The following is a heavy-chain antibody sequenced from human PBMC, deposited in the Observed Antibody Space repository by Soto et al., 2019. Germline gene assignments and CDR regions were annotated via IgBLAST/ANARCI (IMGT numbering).Heavy chain of an antibody. Sequence: TLSLSCTVSVGSISSGGYYWSWIRQHPGKGLEWIGYIYYSGSTYYNPSLKSRVTISVDTSKNQFSLKLSSVTAADTAVYYCARDQGGYCSSTSCRVMGRSRWFDPWGQGTLVTVSS. CDR2: IYYSGST. D-gene: IGHD2-2*01. CDR1: VGSISSGGYY. V-gene: IGHV4-31*03. J-gene: IGHJ5*02. CDR3: ARDQGGYCSSTSCRVMGRSRWFDP.